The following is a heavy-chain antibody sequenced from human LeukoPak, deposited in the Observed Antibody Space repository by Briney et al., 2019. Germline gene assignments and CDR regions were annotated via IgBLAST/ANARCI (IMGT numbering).Heavy chain of an antibody. D-gene: IGHD5-18*01. CDR2: ISGSGSGSST. J-gene: IGHJ4*02. CDR3: SKGDDRYGFDY. CDR1: GFTFSSSA. Sequence: RPGGSLRLSCAASGFTFSSSAMSWVRQAPGKGLEWVSTISGSGSGSSTYYADSVKGRFTISRDNSENSLYLQMKSLKTEDTALYFCSKGDDRYGFDYWGQGTLVTVSS. V-gene: IGHV3-23*01.